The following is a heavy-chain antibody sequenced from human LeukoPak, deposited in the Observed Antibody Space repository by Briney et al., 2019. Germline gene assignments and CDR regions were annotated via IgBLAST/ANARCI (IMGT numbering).Heavy chain of an antibody. CDR1: GYSISIDNY. CDR3: ARASRDSSSSHYMRRFDY. V-gene: IGHV4-38-2*01. D-gene: IGHD3-22*01. CDR2: IYHSGGT. Sequence: SETLSLTCAVSGYSISIDNYLVWIRQPPGQGLEWTGVIYHSGGTYCNPSLKSRVTMSVDTFKNQFSLKLRSVTAADTPVYYCARASRDSSSSHYMRRFDYWGQGTLVTVSS. J-gene: IGHJ4*02.